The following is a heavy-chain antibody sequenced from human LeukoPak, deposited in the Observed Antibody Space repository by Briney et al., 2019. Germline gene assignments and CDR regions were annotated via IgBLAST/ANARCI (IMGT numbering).Heavy chain of an antibody. J-gene: IGHJ4*02. CDR2: MSGSGAGT. CDR3: ARIWFGEPRADY. D-gene: IGHD3-10*01. CDR1: GFTFSNYG. V-gene: IGHV3-23*01. Sequence: PGGSLRLSCAASGFTFSNYGMSWVRQAPGKGLEWVSGMSGSGAGTYYADSVKGRFTISRDNSKNTVYLQMNSLRAEDTAVYYCARIWFGEPRADYWGQGTLVTVSS.